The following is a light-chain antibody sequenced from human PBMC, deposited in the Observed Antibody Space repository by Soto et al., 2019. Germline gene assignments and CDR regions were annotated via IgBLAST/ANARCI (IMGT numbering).Light chain of an antibody. Sequence: DIQMTQSPSTLSGSVGDRVTITCRASQTISSWLAWYQQKPGKAPKLLIYDASSLESGVPSRFSGSGSGTEFTLTISSLQPDDSATYYCQQYNSYSRAFGPGTKVDIK. CDR3: QQYNSYSRA. J-gene: IGKJ3*01. V-gene: IGKV1-5*01. CDR2: DAS. CDR1: QTISSW.